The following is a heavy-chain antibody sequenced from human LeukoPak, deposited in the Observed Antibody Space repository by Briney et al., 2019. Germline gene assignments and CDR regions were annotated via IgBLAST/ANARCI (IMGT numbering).Heavy chain of an antibody. CDR3: AKADSAVVVPAAIGVYFDY. Sequence: PGGSLRLSCAASGFTFSSYGMHWVRQAPGKGREWGAFIRYDGSNKYYADSVKGRFTISRDNSQNTLYLQMNSLRAEDPAVYYCAKADSAVVVPAAIGVYFDYWGQGTLVTVSS. D-gene: IGHD2-2*02. CDR1: GFTFSSYG. CDR2: IRYDGSNK. J-gene: IGHJ4*02. V-gene: IGHV3-30*02.